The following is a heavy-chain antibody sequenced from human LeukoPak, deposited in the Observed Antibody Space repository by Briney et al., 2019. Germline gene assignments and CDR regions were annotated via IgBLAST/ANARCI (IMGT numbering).Heavy chain of an antibody. CDR3: AKDGRRISMIGVVRRGHYFDY. V-gene: IGHV3-9*01. CDR2: ISWNSGSI. J-gene: IGHJ4*02. D-gene: IGHD3-22*01. CDR1: GFTFDDYA. Sequence: GGSLRLSCAASGFTFDDYAMHWVRQAPGKGLEWVSGISWNSGSIGYADSVKGRFTISRDNAKNSLYLQMNSLRAEDTAVYYCAKDGRRISMIGVVRRGHYFDYWGQGIQGTVSS.